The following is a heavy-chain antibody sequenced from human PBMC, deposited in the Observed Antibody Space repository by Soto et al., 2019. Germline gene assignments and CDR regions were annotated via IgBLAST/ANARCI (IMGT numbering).Heavy chain of an antibody. V-gene: IGHV4-31*03. J-gene: IGHJ4*02. CDR2: IYYSGST. CDR1: GGSISSGGYY. Sequence: SETLSLTCTVSGGSISSGGYYWSWIRQHPGKGLEWIGYIYYSGSTYYNPSLKSRVTISVDTSKNQFSLKLSSVTAADTAVYYCARVGTTYDFWSGYRSFDYWGQGTLVTVSS. D-gene: IGHD3-3*01. CDR3: ARVGTTYDFWSGYRSFDY.